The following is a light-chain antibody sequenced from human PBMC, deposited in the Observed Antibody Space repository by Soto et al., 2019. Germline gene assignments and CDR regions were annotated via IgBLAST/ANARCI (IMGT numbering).Light chain of an antibody. CDR1: QSVSSN. CDR3: QQYNNWPYT. Sequence: EIVMTQSPATLSVSPGERATLSCRASQSVSSNLAWYQQKPGQAPRLLIYGASTRATGIPARFSGSRSGTEXXXXIXXXQSEDXXXYYCQQYNNWPYTFGQGTKLEIK. J-gene: IGKJ2*01. CDR2: GAS. V-gene: IGKV3-15*01.